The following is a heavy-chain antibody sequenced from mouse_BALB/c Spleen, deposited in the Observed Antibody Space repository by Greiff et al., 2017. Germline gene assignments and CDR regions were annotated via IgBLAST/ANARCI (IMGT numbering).Heavy chain of an antibody. V-gene: IGHV3-8*02. CDR1: GDSITSGY. Sequence: EVQVVESGPSLVKPSQTLSLTCSVTGDSITSGYWNWIRKFPGNKLEYMGYISYSGSTSYNPSLKSRISITRDTSNTQYYLQLNSVTTEDTATYYCARYRNFYYFDYWGQGTTLTVSS. J-gene: IGHJ2*01. CDR2: ISYSGST. CDR3: ARYRNFYYFDY.